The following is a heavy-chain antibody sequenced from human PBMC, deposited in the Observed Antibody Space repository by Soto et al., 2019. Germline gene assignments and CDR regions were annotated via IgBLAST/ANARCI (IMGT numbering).Heavy chain of an antibody. CDR1: GDTFSSYA. Sequence: SVKVSCKASGDTFSSYAISWVRQAPGQGLEWMGGIIPILNTPNYAQKFQGRVTITADKSTSTAYMELSSLRSEDTAGYYCARAARHYYYYGIDVWGQGTTVTVSS. V-gene: IGHV1-69*10. D-gene: IGHD6-6*01. CDR3: ARAARHYYYYGIDV. J-gene: IGHJ6*02. CDR2: IIPILNTP.